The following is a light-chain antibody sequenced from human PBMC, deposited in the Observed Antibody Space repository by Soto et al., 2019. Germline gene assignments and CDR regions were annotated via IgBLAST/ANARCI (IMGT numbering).Light chain of an antibody. V-gene: IGKV3D-20*02. J-gene: IGKJ5*01. Sequence: EIVLTQSPGTLSLSPGERVTLSCRASQSVSSSYLSWYQQKPGPAPRLLIYGASTRATGIPARFSGSGSGTDFTLPISSLEPEDFVVYYCQQRSNWPTTFGQGTRLAIK. CDR1: QSVSSSY. CDR3: QQRSNWPTT. CDR2: GAS.